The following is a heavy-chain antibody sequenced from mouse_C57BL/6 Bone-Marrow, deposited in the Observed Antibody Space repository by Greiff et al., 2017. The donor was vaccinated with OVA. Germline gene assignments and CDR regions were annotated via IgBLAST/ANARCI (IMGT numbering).Heavy chain of an antibody. Sequence: SGTVLARPGASVKMSCKTSGYTFTSYWMHWVKQRPGQGLEWIGAIYPGNSDTSYNQKFKGKAKLTAVTSASTAYMELSSLTNEDSAVYYCTRSKIATTVNAMDYWGQGTSVTVSS. D-gene: IGHD2-13*01. CDR2: IYPGNSDT. CDR1: GYTFTSYW. V-gene: IGHV1-5*01. J-gene: IGHJ4*01. CDR3: TRSKIATTVNAMDY.